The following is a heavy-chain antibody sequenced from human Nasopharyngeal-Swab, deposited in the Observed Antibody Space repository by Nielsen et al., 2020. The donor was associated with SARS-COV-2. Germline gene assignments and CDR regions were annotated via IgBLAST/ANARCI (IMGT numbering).Heavy chain of an antibody. D-gene: IGHD1-1*01. J-gene: IGHJ3*02. CDR3: ARGFWGRTTGTTRYDAFDI. CDR2: IIPIFGTA. Sequence: RHAHGEGLVWMGGIIPIFGTANYAQKFQGRVTITADESTSTAYMELSSLRSEDTAVYYCARGFWGRTTGTTRYDAFDIWGQGTMVTVSS. V-gene: IGHV1-69*01.